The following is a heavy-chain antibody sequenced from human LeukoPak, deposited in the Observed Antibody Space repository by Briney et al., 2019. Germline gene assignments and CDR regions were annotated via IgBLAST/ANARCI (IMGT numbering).Heavy chain of an antibody. CDR1: GGTFSSYA. CDR2: IIPIFGTA. CDR3: ARGFTYYYYIDV. Sequence: SVKVSCKASGGTFSSYAISWVRQAPGQGLEWMGGIIPIFGTANYAQKFQGRVTITADESTSTAYMELCSLRSEDTAVYYCARGFTYYYYIDVWGRGTTVTVSS. V-gene: IGHV1-69*13. D-gene: IGHD3-3*01. J-gene: IGHJ6*03.